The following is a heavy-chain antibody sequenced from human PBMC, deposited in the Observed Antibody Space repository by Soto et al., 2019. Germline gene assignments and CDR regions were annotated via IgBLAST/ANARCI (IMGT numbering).Heavy chain of an antibody. J-gene: IGHJ6*02. CDR2: IIPIFGTA. CDR3: ARAVIYYYYGMDV. CDR1: GCTFSSYA. V-gene: IGHV1-69*13. Sequence: SVKVSCKASGCTFSSYAISWVRQAPGQVLEWMGGIIPIFGTANYAQKFQGRVTITADESTSTAYMELSSLRSEDTAVYYCARAVIYYYYGMDVWGQGTTVTVSS.